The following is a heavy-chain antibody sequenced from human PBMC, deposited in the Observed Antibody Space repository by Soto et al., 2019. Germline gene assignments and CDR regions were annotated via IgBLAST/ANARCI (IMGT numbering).Heavy chain of an antibody. CDR3: ARLTGDQLNMDY. D-gene: IGHD7-27*01. Sequence: QVQLQESGPGLVKPSGTLSLTCAVSGGSINTNNWWSWVRQHPGKGLEWSGQIFHSGSTNYNPSLESRVTISVDKSKNQFSLKLNSVTAADTAVYYCARLTGDQLNMDYWGQGTLVTVSS. CDR1: GGSINTNNW. CDR2: IFHSGST. V-gene: IGHV4-4*02. J-gene: IGHJ4*02.